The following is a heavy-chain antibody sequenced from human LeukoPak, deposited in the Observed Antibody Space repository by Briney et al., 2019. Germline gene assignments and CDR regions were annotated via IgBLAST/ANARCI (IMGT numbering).Heavy chain of an antibody. D-gene: IGHD2-15*01. J-gene: IGHJ4*02. CDR2: INPNSGGT. V-gene: IGHV1-2*02. CDR3: ARGGGGNPEGYFDY. CDR1: GYTFTGYY. Sequence: ASVKVSCKASGYTFTGYYMHWVRQSPGQGLEWMGWINPNSGGTNYAQKFQGRVTMSVDTSKNQFSLKLSSVTAADTAVYYCARGGGGNPEGYFDYWGQGTLVTVSS.